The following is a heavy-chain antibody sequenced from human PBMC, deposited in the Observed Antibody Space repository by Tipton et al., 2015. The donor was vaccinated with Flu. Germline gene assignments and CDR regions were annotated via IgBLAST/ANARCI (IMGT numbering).Heavy chain of an antibody. J-gene: IGHJ2*01. CDR3: ARLPRYSSGWGRYFDL. Sequence: TLSLTCAVYGGSFSEYNWGWVRQSPGTGLEWIGEIRPSGSTNYSPSLKSRVTMSEDTSKNQFSLRLNSVTAADTAVYYCARLPRYSSGWGRYFDLWGRGPLVTVSS. D-gene: IGHD6-19*01. V-gene: IGHV4-34*01. CDR2: IRPSGST. CDR1: GGSFSEYN.